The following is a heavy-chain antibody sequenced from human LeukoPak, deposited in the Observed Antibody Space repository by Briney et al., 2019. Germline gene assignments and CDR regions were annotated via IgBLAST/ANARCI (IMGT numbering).Heavy chain of an antibody. V-gene: IGHV3-49*04. D-gene: IGHD4-11*01. J-gene: IGHJ4*02. CDR3: TRGPYNNYVNLDY. CDR2: IRSKAFGGTT. CDR1: EFTFSDYA. Sequence: GGPLRLSCTAFEFTFSDYAMTWVRQAPGKGLEWLGFIRSKAFGGTTEYAASVKGRFTISRDDSKSIAYLQMISLKTDDTAVYYCTRGPYNNYVNLDYWGQGTLVTVSS.